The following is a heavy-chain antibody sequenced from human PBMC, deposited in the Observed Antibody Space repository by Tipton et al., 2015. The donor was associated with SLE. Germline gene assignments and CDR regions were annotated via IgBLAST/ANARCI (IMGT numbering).Heavy chain of an antibody. D-gene: IGHD3-10*01. Sequence: SLRLSCAASGFTFNNYTLTWVRQAPGKGLEWVSSIGRTHDYTYYAASVTGRFTVSRDNAKNSLFLHLTSLRDVDTAVYYCVRDGAVGSGDYRAPYYYYGMDVWGQGTTVTVS. J-gene: IGHJ6*02. V-gene: IGHV3-21*03. CDR3: VRDGAVGSGDYRAPYYYYGMDV. CDR2: IGRTHDYT. CDR1: GFTFNNYT.